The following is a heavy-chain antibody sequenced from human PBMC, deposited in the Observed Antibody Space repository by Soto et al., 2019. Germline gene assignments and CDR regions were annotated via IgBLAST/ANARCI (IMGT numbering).Heavy chain of an antibody. D-gene: IGHD6-13*01. CDR2: VHNTGST. V-gene: IGHV4-4*02. CDR1: GGSIGTMDW. J-gene: IGHJ4*02. Sequence: SETLSLTCAVSGGSIGTMDWWTWVRQPPGKGLQWIGEVHNTGSTNYNPSLQSRVTISIDESWTSFSLNLDSVTAADTAVYYCAARRDAGPVWGPGMLVTVSS. CDR3: AARRDAGPV.